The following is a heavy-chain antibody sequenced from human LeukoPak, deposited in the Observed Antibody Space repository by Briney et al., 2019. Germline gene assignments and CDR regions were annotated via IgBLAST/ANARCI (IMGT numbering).Heavy chain of an antibody. V-gene: IGHV4-39*07. CDR2: IYYSGST. Sequence: SETLSLTCTVSGGSISSSSYYWGWIRQPPGKGLEGVVSIYYSGSTYYNPSLKSRVTISVDTSKNQFSLKLSSVTAADTAVYYCAREGFGEFIDYWGQGTLVTVSS. D-gene: IGHD3-10*01. J-gene: IGHJ4*02. CDR1: GGSISSSSYY. CDR3: AREGFGEFIDY.